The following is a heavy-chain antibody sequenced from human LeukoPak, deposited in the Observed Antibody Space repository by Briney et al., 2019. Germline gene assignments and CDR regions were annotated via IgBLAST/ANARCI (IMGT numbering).Heavy chain of an antibody. V-gene: IGHV4-38-2*01. CDR1: GYSISSGYY. Sequence: SETLSLTCAVSGYSISSGYYCGWIRQPPGKGLEWIGSIYHSGSTYYNPSLKSRVTISVDTSKNQFSLKLSSVTAADTAVYYCARAGLRYCSSTSCYNFDYWGQGTLVTVSS. D-gene: IGHD2-2*02. CDR2: IYHSGST. J-gene: IGHJ4*02. CDR3: ARAGLRYCSSTSCYNFDY.